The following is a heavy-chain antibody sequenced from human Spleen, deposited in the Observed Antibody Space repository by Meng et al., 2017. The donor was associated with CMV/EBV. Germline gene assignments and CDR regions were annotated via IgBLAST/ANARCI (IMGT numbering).Heavy chain of an antibody. D-gene: IGHD3-16*01. CDR3: TTDVPFTGGGAIAY. CDR1: GFTFSRYA. Sequence: GESLKISCAASGFTFSRYAMSWVRQAPGKGLEWVSTITRRSYSTYYADSVEGRFTISRDSSKNTLFLQMSSLRADDTAVYYCTTDVPFTGGGAIAYWGQGTLVTVSS. V-gene: IGHV3-23*01. CDR2: ITRRSYST. J-gene: IGHJ4*02.